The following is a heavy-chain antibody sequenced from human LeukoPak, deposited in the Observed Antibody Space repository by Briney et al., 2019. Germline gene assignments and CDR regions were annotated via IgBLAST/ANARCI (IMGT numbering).Heavy chain of an antibody. Sequence: GGSLRLSCAAFGFTFSNYAMHWVRQAPGKGLEWVAAISYDGNSKHYADSVKGRFTISRDNSKNTVYLQMNSLRGEDTAVYYCARDPSPRSGYYYYGMDVWGQGTTVTVSS. J-gene: IGHJ6*02. CDR2: ISYDGNSK. CDR3: ARDPSPRSGYYYYGMDV. CDR1: GFTFSNYA. V-gene: IGHV3-30-3*01. D-gene: IGHD3-3*01.